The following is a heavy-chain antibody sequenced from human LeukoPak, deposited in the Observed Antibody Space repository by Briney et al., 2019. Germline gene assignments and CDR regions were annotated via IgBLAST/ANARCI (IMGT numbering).Heavy chain of an antibody. CDR2: ISTYNGNT. J-gene: IGHJ4*02. CDR3: ARMWELTDY. Sequence: ASVKVSCKASGYTFTSHGISWVRQAPGQGLEWMGWISTYNGNTNYAQKLQGRVTMTRNTSISTAYMELSSLRSEDTAVYYCARMWELTDYWGQGTLVTVSS. CDR1: GYTFTSHG. D-gene: IGHD1-26*01. V-gene: IGHV1-18*01.